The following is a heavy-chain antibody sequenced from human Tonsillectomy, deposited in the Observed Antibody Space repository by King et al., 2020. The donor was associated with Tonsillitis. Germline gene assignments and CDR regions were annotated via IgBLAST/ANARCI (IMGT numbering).Heavy chain of an antibody. J-gene: IGHJ4*02. D-gene: IGHD6-19*01. V-gene: IGHV1-2*06. CDR2: INPESGGA. CDR3: ARDTGGWRTFAY. CDR1: GYSFTGYS. Sequence: VQLVQSGAEVKKPGASVKVSCQASGYSFTGYSIHWVRQAPGQGLEWMGRINPESGGADYALRFEDRVTMTRDTSIRSAYLELSSLRFDDTAVYFCARDTGGWRTFAYWGQGTLVTVSS.